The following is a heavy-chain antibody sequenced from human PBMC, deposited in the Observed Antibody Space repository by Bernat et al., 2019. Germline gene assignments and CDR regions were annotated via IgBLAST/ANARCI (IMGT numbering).Heavy chain of an antibody. CDR1: GFTFSSYS. CDR3: ARDADRLGRFDY. J-gene: IGHJ4*02. CDR2: ISSSSTYI. V-gene: IGHV3-21*02. D-gene: IGHD6-19*01. Sequence: EVQLVESGGGLVKPGGSLRLSCAASGFTFSSYSMNWVRQAPGKGLEWVSSISSSSTYIYYADSVTGRFTISRDNAENSLYLQVNSLRAEDTAVYYCARDADRLGRFDYWGQGTLVTVSS.